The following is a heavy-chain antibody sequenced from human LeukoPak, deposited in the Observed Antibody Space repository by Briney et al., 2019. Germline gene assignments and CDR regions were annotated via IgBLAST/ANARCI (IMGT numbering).Heavy chain of an antibody. J-gene: IGHJ4*02. CDR1: GGTFSSYA. V-gene: IGHV1-69*13. D-gene: IGHD3-9*01. CDR2: IIPIFGTA. Sequence: SVKVSCKASGGTFSSYAISWVRQAPGQGLEWMGGIIPIFGTANYAQKFQGRVTITADESTSTAYMELSSLRSEDTAVYYCATATRYFDWLLPLDYRGQGTLVTVSS. CDR3: ATATRYFDWLLPLDY.